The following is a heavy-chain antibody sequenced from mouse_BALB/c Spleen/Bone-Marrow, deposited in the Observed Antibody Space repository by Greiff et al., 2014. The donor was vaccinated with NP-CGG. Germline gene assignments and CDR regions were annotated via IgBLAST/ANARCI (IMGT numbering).Heavy chain of an antibody. CDR3: TIGGFDY. Sequence: QVQLQQPGAELVKPGASVKLSCKASGYTFTSYWMHWVKLRHGQGFEWIGEINPSNGGTNYNEKFKRKATLTVDKSSSTAYMQLSSLTSEDSAVYYCTIGGFDYWGQGTTLTVSS. CDR1: GYTFTSYW. CDR2: INPSNGGT. V-gene: IGHV1S16*01. J-gene: IGHJ2*01.